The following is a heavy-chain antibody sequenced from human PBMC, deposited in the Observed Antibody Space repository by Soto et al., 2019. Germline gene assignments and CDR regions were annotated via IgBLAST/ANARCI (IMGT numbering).Heavy chain of an antibody. CDR1: GFTFGSYG. J-gene: IGHJ3*02. V-gene: IGHV3-30*18. CDR3: AKDGRDYYDSSGYDDAFDI. Sequence: GGSLRLSCAASGFTFGSYGMHWVRQAPGKGLEWVAVISYDGSNKYYADSVKGRFTISRDNSKNTLYLQMNSLRAEDTAVYYCAKDGRDYYDSSGYDDAFDIWGQGTMVTVSS. D-gene: IGHD3-22*01. CDR2: ISYDGSNK.